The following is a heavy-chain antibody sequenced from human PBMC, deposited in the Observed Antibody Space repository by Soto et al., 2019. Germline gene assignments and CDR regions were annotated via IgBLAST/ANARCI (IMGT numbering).Heavy chain of an antibody. CDR3: AREVYYYGSGSYYCFDP. D-gene: IGHD3-10*01. CDR2: ISAYNGNT. CDR1: GYTFTSYG. V-gene: IGHV1-18*01. J-gene: IGHJ5*02. Sequence: ASVKVSCKASGYTFTSYGISWVRQAPGQGLEWVGGISAYNGNTNYAQKLQGRGTMTTDTSTSTAYMELRSLRSDDTAVYYCAREVYYYGSGSYYCFDPWGQGTLVTVSS.